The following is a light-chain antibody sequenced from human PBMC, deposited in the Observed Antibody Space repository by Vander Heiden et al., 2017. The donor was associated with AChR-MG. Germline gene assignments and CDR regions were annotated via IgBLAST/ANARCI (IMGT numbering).Light chain of an antibody. CDR1: KLGDKF. V-gene: IGLV3-1*01. Sequence: SYELTQPPSVAVSPGQTASITCPGDKLGDKFVYWYQQKPGQSPVLVIYQGNKRPSGIPERFSASNSGNTATLTISGTQAMDEADYYCQAWDSSVVFGGGTKLTVL. CDR2: QGN. J-gene: IGLJ3*02. CDR3: QAWDSSVV.